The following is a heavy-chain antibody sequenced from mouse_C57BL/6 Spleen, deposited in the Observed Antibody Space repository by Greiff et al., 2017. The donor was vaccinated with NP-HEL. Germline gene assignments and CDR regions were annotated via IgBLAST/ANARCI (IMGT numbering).Heavy chain of an antibody. D-gene: IGHD1-1*01. V-gene: IGHV14-2*01. CDR3: ASNNYGSGILYYYAMDY. CDR2: IDPEDGET. CDR1: GFNIKDYY. J-gene: IGHJ4*01. Sequence: VHVKQSGAELVKPGASVKLSCTASGFNIKDYYMHWVKQRTEQGLEWIGRIDPEDGETKYAPKFQGKATITADPSSNTAYLQLSSLTSEDTAVYSCASNNYGSGILYYYAMDYWGQGTSVTVSS.